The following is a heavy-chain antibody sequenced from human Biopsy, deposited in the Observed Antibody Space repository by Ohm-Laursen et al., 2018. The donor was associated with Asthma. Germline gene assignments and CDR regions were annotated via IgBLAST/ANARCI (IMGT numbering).Heavy chain of an antibody. CDR1: GDSFSNYA. J-gene: IGHJ6*02. CDR2: LIPVLGTP. Sequence: SSVKVSCKASGDSFSNYAISWVRQAPGQGLEWMGGLIPVLGTPDRAQMFEGRVTITADESTSTAYMELSSLSSEDTAVYYCARGYSGSDRIVYYYSGLEVWGQGTKVAVSS. V-gene: IGHV1-69*01. D-gene: IGHD5-12*01. CDR3: ARGYSGSDRIVYYYSGLEV.